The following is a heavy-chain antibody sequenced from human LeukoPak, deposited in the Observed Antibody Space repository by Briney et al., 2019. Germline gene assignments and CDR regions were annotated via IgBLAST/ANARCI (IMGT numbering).Heavy chain of an antibody. Sequence: GGSLRLSCAGSGFTFSSYEMHWVRQAPGKGLEWVAVISSDGSDKDYADSVKGRFTISRDNSKNTLYLQMNSLRAEDTAVYYCARDRHCSSISCFNAFDIWGQGTVVTVSS. V-gene: IGHV3-30*01. CDR1: GFTFSSYE. CDR3: ARDRHCSSISCFNAFDI. J-gene: IGHJ3*02. CDR2: ISSDGSDK. D-gene: IGHD2-2*01.